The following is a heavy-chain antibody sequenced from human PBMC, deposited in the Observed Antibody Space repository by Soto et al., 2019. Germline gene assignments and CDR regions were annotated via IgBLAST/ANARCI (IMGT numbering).Heavy chain of an antibody. CDR2: MNPNTGNT. Sequence: QVQVVQSGAVVKKPGASVKVSCKASGYSFTDYDINWVRQAAGQGLEWMGWMNPNTGNTAYAQKFEGRLTLTRDTSISAAYMDLRSLTSEDTAVYSCARGLSSYSEYWDQGTLV. J-gene: IGHJ4*02. D-gene: IGHD6-13*01. V-gene: IGHV1-8*02. CDR3: ARGLSSYSEY. CDR1: GYSFTDYD.